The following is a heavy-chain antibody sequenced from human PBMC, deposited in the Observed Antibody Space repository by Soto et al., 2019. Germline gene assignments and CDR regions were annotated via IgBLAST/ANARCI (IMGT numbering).Heavy chain of an antibody. CDR3: ARDFKAGGTRLSYDI. D-gene: IGHD6-13*01. Sequence: PSETLSLTCNVSGGSISTYYWSWIRQPPGKGLEWIGYIYYSGSTNYNPSLKSRVTISVDTSKNQFSLKLSSVTAADTAVYYCARDFKAGGTRLSYDIWGQGTMVTVSS. CDR2: IYYSGST. J-gene: IGHJ3*02. V-gene: IGHV4-59*01. CDR1: GGSISTYY.